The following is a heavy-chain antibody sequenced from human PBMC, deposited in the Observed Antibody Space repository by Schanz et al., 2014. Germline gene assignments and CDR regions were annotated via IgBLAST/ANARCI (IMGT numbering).Heavy chain of an antibody. CDR3: ARWFLTRRVILDY. V-gene: IGHV3-23*01. J-gene: IGHJ4*02. CDR2: INTGGDST. D-gene: IGHD3-10*01. CDR1: GFTFSTYA. Sequence: KLSCAASGFTFSTYAMAWVRQAPGKGLEWVSSINTGGDSTYYEDSVKGRFTISRDNSKDTVYLQIKSLRDDDIDMQNGARWFLTRRVILDYWGEGTRNTDSP.